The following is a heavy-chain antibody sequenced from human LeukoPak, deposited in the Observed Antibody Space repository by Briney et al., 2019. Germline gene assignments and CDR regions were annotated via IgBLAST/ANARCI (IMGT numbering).Heavy chain of an antibody. CDR3: ARASYGSGSSPFDY. J-gene: IGHJ4*02. D-gene: IGHD3-10*01. CDR2: IYYSGSA. Sequence: NPSETLSLTCTVSGGSISSGDYYWSWIRQHPGKGLEWIGYIYYSGSAYYNPSLMSRATMSVDTSKNQFFLKLSSVTAADTAVYYCARASYGSGSSPFDYWGQGTLVTVSP. CDR1: GGSISSGDYY. V-gene: IGHV4-31*03.